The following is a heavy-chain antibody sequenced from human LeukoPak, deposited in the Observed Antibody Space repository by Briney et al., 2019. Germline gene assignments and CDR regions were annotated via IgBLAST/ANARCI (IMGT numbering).Heavy chain of an antibody. CDR2: IYYSGST. CDR3: ARDFLLPFDY. Sequence: SETLSLTCTVSGGSISSSSYYWGWIRQPPGNGLEWIGSIYYSGSTYYNPSLKSRVTISVDTSKNQFSLKLSSVTAADTAVYYCARDFLLPFDYWGQGTLVTVSS. J-gene: IGHJ4*02. CDR1: GGSISSSSYY. D-gene: IGHD3-22*01. V-gene: IGHV4-39*07.